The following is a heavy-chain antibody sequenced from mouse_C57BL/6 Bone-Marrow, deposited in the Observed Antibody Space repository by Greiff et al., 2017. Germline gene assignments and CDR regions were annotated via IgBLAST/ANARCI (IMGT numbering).Heavy chain of an antibody. D-gene: IGHD2-3*01. CDR2: INPGSGGT. CDR1: GYAFTNYL. V-gene: IGHV1-54*01. CDR3: ARRGWFPDY. Sequence: QVQLQQSGAELVRPGTSVKVSCKASGYAFTNYLIEWVKQRPGQGLEWIGVINPGSGGTNYNEKFKGKATLTADKSSSTAYMQLSSLTSEDSAVYFCARRGWFPDYWGQGTTLTVSS. J-gene: IGHJ2*01.